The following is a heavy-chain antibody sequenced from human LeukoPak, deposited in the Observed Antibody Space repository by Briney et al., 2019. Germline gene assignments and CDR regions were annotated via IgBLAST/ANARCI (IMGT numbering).Heavy chain of an antibody. Sequence: SQTLSLTCAISGDSVSSNSAAWNWIRQSPSRGLEWLGRTYYRSKWYNDYAVSVKSRMSINPDTSKDQFSLQLNSVTPKDTAVYYCARETDYPYYYGMDVWGKGTTVTVSS. CDR2: TYYRSKWYN. CDR3: ARETDYPYYYGMDV. D-gene: IGHD3-16*01. V-gene: IGHV6-1*01. CDR1: GDSVSSNSAA. J-gene: IGHJ6*04.